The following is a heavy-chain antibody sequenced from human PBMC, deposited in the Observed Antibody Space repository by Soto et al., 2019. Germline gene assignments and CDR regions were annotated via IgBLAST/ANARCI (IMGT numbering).Heavy chain of an antibody. V-gene: IGHV4-59*08. CDR1: GDSISSFY. J-gene: IGHJ5*02. CDR3: ARRGGGFDNWFDP. Sequence: QVQLQESGPGLVKPSETLSLTCTVSGDSISSFYWSWIRQPPGKGLEWIGYTRSTNYNPSLKSRVTISVDTSLNQVSLRLTSVPAADTAVYYCARRGGGFDNWFDPWGQGTLVTVSS. CDR2: TRST.